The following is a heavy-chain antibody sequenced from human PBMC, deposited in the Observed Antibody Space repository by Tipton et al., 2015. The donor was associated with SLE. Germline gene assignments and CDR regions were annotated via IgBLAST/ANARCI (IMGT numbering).Heavy chain of an antibody. Sequence: QPGAEVKKPGASVKVSCKASGYTFTSYDINWVRQATGQGLEWMGWMNPNSGNTGYAQKFQGRVTMTRNTSISTAYMELSSLRSEDTAVYYCAGGGYYDFWSGPDAFDIWGQGTMVTVSS. J-gene: IGHJ3*02. D-gene: IGHD3-3*01. CDR1: GYTFTSYD. CDR3: AGGGYYDFWSGPDAFDI. V-gene: IGHV1-8*01. CDR2: MNPNSGNT.